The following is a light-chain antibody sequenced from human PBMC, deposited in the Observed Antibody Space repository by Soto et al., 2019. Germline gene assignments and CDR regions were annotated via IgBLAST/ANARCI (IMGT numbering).Light chain of an antibody. CDR1: QMISVW. CDR2: KAS. Sequence: DIQMTQSPSTLSASVGDRVTITCRASQMISVWLAWYQQRPGKAPKLLIAKASNLESGVPSRISGSGSETQFTLTISSLQPDDFATYYCLQYNSFPWTVGQGTKVEMK. CDR3: LQYNSFPWT. V-gene: IGKV1-5*03. J-gene: IGKJ1*01.